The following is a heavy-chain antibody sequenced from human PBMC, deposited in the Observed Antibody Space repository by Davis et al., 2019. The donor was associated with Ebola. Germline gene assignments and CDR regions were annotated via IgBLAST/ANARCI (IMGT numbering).Heavy chain of an antibody. J-gene: IGHJ6*02. V-gene: IGHV3-33*01. CDR3: ARDKRSSWYGGMDV. CDR1: GFTFSRYG. CDR2: IWYDGSNK. Sequence: GESLKISCEASGFTFSRYGMHWVRQAPGKGLEWVAVIWYDGSNKYYADSVKGRFTISRDNANNSVYLQMNSLRAEDTAVYYCARDKRSSWYGGMDVWGQGTTVTVSS. D-gene: IGHD6-19*01.